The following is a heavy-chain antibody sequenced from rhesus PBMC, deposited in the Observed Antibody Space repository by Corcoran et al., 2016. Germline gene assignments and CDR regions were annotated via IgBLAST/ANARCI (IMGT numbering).Heavy chain of an antibody. V-gene: IGHV4-93*01. CDR2: IYGGRGST. CDR1: GGSISSSTW. J-gene: IGHJ4*01. Sequence: QVQLQESGPGVVKPSETLSLTCAVSGGSISSSTWWSWIRQSPGRGLEWIGYIYGGRGSTSYNPSLTSRVTISTDTSKTQFSLKLSSVTAADTAVYYCARGRYYSGSSYPFDYWGQGVLVTVSS. CDR3: ARGRYYSGSSYPFDY. D-gene: IGHD3-16*01.